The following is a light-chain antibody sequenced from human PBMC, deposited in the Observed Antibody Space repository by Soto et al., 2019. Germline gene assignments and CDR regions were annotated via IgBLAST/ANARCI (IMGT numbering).Light chain of an antibody. CDR1: NIGSKN. CDR3: QVWGSSTVV. J-gene: IGLJ2*01. V-gene: IGLV3-9*01. CDR2: RDR. Sequence: SYELTQPPSVSVALGQTARITCGGNNIGSKNVHWYQQRPGQGTVLVIYRDRNRPSGIPERFSGSNSGNTATLTISRAQAGDEGDYYCQVWGSSTVVFGGGTKVTVL.